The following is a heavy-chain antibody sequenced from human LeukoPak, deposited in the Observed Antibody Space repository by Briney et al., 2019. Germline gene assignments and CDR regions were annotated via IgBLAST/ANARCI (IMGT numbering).Heavy chain of an antibody. D-gene: IGHD6-19*01. CDR1: GFTFSSYS. J-gene: IGHJ4*02. CDR2: ISNSSSYI. CDR3: ASFETVAAKPFDY. Sequence: GGSLRLSCAASGFTFSSYSMNWVRQAPGKGLEWVSSISNSSSYIYYADSVKGRFTISRDNAKNSLYLQMNSLRVADTAVYYCASFETVAAKPFDYWGQGTLVTVSS. V-gene: IGHV3-21*01.